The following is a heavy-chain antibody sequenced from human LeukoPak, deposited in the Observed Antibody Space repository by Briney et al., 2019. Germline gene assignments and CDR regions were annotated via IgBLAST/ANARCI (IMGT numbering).Heavy chain of an antibody. CDR2: IIPIFGTA. J-gene: IGHJ4*02. D-gene: IGHD3-10*01. Sequence: ASVKVSCKASGGTFSSYAISWVRQAPGQGLEWMGGIIPIFGTANYAQKFQGRVTITADKSTSTAYMELSSLRSGDTAVYYCARDPTYYGSGSYGSRGFDYWGQGTLVTVSS. CDR3: ARDPTYYGSGSYGSRGFDY. CDR1: GGTFSSYA. V-gene: IGHV1-69*06.